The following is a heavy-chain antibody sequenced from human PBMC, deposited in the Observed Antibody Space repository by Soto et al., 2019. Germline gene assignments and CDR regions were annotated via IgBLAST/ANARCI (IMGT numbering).Heavy chain of an antibody. D-gene: IGHD1-26*01. J-gene: IGHJ4*02. Sequence: EVQLVESGGGLVQPGGYLRLSCAASGFTFGNYWMHWVRQAPGKGLVWVSHINTDGSTTTYADSVKGRFTISRDNAKKTLYLQMTSLRAEDTAVYYCTRGGGGSLDYWGQGTLVTVSS. CDR3: TRGGGGSLDY. CDR2: INTDGSTT. CDR1: GFTFGNYW. V-gene: IGHV3-74*01.